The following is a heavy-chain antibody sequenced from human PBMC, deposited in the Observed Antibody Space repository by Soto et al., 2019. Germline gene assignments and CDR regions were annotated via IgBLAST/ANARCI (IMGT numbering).Heavy chain of an antibody. D-gene: IGHD1-26*01. J-gene: IGHJ3*02. Sequence: TLSLTCTVSGGSISSCGYYWSWIRQHPGKGLEWIGYIYYSGSTYYNPSLKSRVTISVDTSKNQFSLKLSSVTAADTAVYYCARAGLLDAFDIWGQGTMVTVSS. CDR2: IYYSGST. V-gene: IGHV4-31*03. CDR3: ARAGLLDAFDI. CDR1: GGSISSCGYY.